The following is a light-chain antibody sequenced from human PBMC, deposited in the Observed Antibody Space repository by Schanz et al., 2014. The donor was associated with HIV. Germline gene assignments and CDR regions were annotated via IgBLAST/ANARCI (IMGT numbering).Light chain of an antibody. V-gene: IGLV1-44*01. J-gene: IGLJ3*02. CDR3: ATWDDSLDGWV. Sequence: QSVLTQPPSASGTPGQRVPISCSASSSSIKINTVNWYQQLPGTAPKLLIYNSYHRPSGVPDRFSGSQSGTSASLAISGLQSEDESDFFCATWDDSLDGWVFGGGTKLTVL. CDR2: NSY. CDR1: SSSIKINT.